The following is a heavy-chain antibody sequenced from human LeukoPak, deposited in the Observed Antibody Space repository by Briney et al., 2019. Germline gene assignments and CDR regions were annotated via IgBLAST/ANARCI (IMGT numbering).Heavy chain of an antibody. Sequence: GGSLRLSCAASGFSVSSNYMSWVRQAPGKRLESVSVINGGGSTHYADSVKGRFTISRDNSKNTLSLQMNSLRDEDTAVYYCVESYSGWTGNSWGQGTLVTVSS. CDR2: INGGGST. J-gene: IGHJ4*02. CDR3: VESYSGWTGNS. V-gene: IGHV3-66*01. D-gene: IGHD6-19*01. CDR1: GFSVSSNY.